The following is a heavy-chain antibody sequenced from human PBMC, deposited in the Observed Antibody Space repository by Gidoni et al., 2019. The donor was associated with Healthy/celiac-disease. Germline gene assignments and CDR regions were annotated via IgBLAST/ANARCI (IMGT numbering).Heavy chain of an antibody. CDR3: AKASSYYDILTGYYAH. J-gene: IGHJ4*02. Sequence: EVQLVESGGGLVQPGRSLRLSCAASGFTFDDYAMHWVRQAPGKGLEWVSGISWNSGSIGYADSVKGRFTISRDNAKNSLYLQMNSLRAEDTALYYCAKASSYYDILTGYYAHWGQGTLVTVSS. D-gene: IGHD3-9*01. V-gene: IGHV3-9*01. CDR2: ISWNSGSI. CDR1: GFTFDDYA.